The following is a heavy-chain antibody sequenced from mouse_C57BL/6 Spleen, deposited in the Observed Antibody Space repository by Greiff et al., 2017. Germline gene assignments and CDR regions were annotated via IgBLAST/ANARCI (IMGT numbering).Heavy chain of an antibody. J-gene: IGHJ2*01. D-gene: IGHD2-5*01. Sequence: QVQLQQPGAELVMPGASVKLSCKASGYTFTSYWMHWVKQRPGQGLEWIGEIDPSDSYTNYNQKFKGKSTVTVDKSSSTAYMQLSSLTSEDSAVYYCARAYSNYGDYWGQGTTLTVSS. V-gene: IGHV1-69*01. CDR1: GYTFTSYW. CDR3: ARAYSNYGDY. CDR2: IDPSDSYT.